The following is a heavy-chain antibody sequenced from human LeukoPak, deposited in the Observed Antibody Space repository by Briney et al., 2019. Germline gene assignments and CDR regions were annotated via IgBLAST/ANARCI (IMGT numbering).Heavy chain of an antibody. CDR1: GFTFDDYG. V-gene: IGHV3-20*04. CDR2: INWNGGST. J-gene: IGHJ3*02. Sequence: GGSLRLSCAASGFTFDDYGMSWVRQAPGKGLEWVSGINWNGGSTAYADSVKGRFTISRDNAKNSLYLQMNSLRAEDTALYYCARGGGDGYNYWEVRAFDIWGQGTMVTVSS. D-gene: IGHD5-24*01. CDR3: ARGGGDGYNYWEVRAFDI.